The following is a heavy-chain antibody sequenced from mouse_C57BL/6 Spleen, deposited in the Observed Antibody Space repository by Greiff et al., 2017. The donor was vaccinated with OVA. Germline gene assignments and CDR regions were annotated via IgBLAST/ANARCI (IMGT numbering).Heavy chain of an antibody. V-gene: IGHV5-6*02. D-gene: IGHD1-1*01. J-gene: IGHJ2*01. Sequence: DVMLVESGGDLVKPGGSLKLSCAASGFTFSSYGMSWVRQTPDKRLEWVATISSGGSYTYYPDSVKGRFTISRDNAKNTLYLQMSSLKSEDTAMYYCARQRAITTVNLGYFDYWGQGTTLTVSS. CDR1: GFTFSSYG. CDR2: ISSGGSYT. CDR3: ARQRAITTVNLGYFDY.